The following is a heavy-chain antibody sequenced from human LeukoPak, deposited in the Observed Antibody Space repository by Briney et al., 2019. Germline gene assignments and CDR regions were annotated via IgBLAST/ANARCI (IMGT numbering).Heavy chain of an antibody. J-gene: IGHJ5*02. CDR2: IYTSGST. CDR3: AGSSITGTRNWFDP. V-gene: IGHV4-4*09. D-gene: IGHD1-20*01. Sequence: SETLSLTCTVCGGSISSYYWSWIGQPPGRGVEGIGYIYTSGSTNYTPPLNRRVTISVDTSNNHFSLNLSSVTAADTAVYYGAGSSITGTRNWFDPWGQGTLVTVSS. CDR1: GGSISSYY.